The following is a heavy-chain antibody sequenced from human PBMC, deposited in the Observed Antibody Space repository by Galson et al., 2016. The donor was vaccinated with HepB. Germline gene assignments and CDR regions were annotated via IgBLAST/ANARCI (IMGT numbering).Heavy chain of an antibody. Sequence: SLRLSCAASGFIFDDYAFHWVRQAPGQGLEWVSSITWNSYEIGYADSVKGRFTISRDNAKNSLYLQLNSVRAEDTALYYCATDHTYDSSGFLHYRGQGTLVTVSS. D-gene: IGHD3-22*01. CDR2: ITWNSYEI. J-gene: IGHJ4*02. CDR3: ATDHTYDSSGFLHY. V-gene: IGHV3-9*01. CDR1: GFIFDDYA.